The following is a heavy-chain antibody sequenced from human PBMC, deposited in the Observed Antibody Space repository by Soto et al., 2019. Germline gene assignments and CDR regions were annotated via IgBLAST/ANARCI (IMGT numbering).Heavy chain of an antibody. J-gene: IGHJ6*02. CDR2: IYSGGRN. CDR1: GGSISSFY. Sequence: SETLSLTCTVSGGSISSFYWSWIRQPAGKGLEWIGRIYSGGRNNYNPSLKSRVTMSVDKSKNQFSLKLSSVTAADTAVYYCARAATIDYDFWSGYYTGIYYYGMDVWGQGTTVTVSS. CDR3: ARAATIDYDFWSGYYTGIYYYGMDV. V-gene: IGHV4-4*07. D-gene: IGHD3-3*01.